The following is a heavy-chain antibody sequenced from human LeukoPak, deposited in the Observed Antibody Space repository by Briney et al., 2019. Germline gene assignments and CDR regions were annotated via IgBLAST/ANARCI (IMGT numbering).Heavy chain of an antibody. CDR1: GYTFTSYG. CDR3: ARLDIWGSLYYFDY. CDR2: ISAYNGNT. D-gene: IGHD3-16*01. V-gene: IGHV1-18*01. J-gene: IGHJ4*02. Sequence: ASVKVSCKASGYTFTSYGISWVRQAPGQGLEWMGWISAYNGNTNYAQKPQGRVTMTTDTSTSTAYMELRSLRSDDTAVYYCARLDIWGSLYYFDYWGQGTLVTVSS.